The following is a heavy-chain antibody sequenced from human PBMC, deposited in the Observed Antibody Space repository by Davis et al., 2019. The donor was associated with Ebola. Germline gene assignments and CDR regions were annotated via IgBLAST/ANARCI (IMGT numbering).Heavy chain of an antibody. CDR1: GGSDSSYA. CDR2: IIPIFGTA. Sequence: SVKVSCKASGGSDSSYAISWVRQAPGQGLEWMGGIIPIFGTANYAQKFQGRVTITADESTSTAYMELSSLRSEDTAVYYCARGPHSSSSRGDYYYYGMDVWGQGTTVTVSS. CDR3: ARGPHSSSSRGDYYYYGMDV. D-gene: IGHD6-6*01. V-gene: IGHV1-69*13. J-gene: IGHJ6*02.